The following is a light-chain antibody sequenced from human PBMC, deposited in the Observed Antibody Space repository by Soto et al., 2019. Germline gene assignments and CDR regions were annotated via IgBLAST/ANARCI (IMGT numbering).Light chain of an antibody. Sequence: SYELTQPPSVSVAPGQTARITCGGNNIGSKGVHWYQQKAGQAPVLVVYDDSDRPSGIPERFSGSKSGNTATLTTSRVEAGDEADYYCQVWDPSSDHFVFGTGTKVTVL. CDR3: QVWDPSSDHFV. J-gene: IGLJ1*01. V-gene: IGLV3-21*02. CDR1: NIGSKG. CDR2: DDS.